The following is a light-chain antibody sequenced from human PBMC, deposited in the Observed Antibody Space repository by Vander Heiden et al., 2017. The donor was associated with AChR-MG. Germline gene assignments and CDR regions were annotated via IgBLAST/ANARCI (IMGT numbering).Light chain of an antibody. CDR3: QQYKSYPSS. Sequence: DIQMTQSPSTLSASVGDRATITCRASQSISNWLAWYQQKPGKAPKLLIYKASSLATGIPSRFSGSGSGTEFTLTISSLQPDDSATYYCQQYKSYPSSFGQGTKLEIK. CDR2: KAS. CDR1: QSISNW. V-gene: IGKV1-5*03. J-gene: IGKJ2*03.